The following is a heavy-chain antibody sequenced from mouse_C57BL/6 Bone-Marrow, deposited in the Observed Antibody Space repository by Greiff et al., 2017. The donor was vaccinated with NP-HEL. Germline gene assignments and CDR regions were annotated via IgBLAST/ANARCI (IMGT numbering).Heavy chain of an antibody. CDR1: GYTFTDYY. Sequence: VQLQQSGPVLVKPGASVKMSCKASGYTFTDYYMNWVKQSHGKSLEWIGVINPYNGGTSYNQKFKGKATLTVDKSSSTADMELNSLTSEDSAVYYCARTRNYIAYWGQGTLVTVSA. J-gene: IGHJ3*01. CDR3: ARTRNYIAY. CDR2: INPYNGGT. D-gene: IGHD2-1*01. V-gene: IGHV1-19*01.